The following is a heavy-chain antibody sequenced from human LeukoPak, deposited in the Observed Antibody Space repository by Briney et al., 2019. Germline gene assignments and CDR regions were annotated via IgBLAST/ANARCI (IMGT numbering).Heavy chain of an antibody. CDR1: GGSFSGHY. J-gene: IGHJ4*02. CDR3: ASVITMIVVD. Sequence: SETLSLTCAVYGGSFSGHYWSWIRQPPGKGLEWIGEINHSGSTNYNPSLKSRVTISVDTSKNQFSLKLSSVTAADTAVYYCASVITMIVVDWGQGTLVTVSS. V-gene: IGHV4-34*01. D-gene: IGHD3-22*01. CDR2: INHSGST.